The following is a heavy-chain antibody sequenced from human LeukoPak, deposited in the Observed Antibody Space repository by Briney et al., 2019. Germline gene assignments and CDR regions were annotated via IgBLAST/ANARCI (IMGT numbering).Heavy chain of an antibody. J-gene: IGHJ4*02. CDR1: GFTFSKYG. Sequence: GGSLRLSCAASGFTFSKYGMHWVRQAPGKGLEWVAFIRYDGSNRYYADSVKGRFTISRDNSKNMLYLQMNSLRGEDTAVYYCARDGLSTNWYLTWFDYWGQGTLVTVSS. D-gene: IGHD6-13*01. CDR2: IRYDGSNR. CDR3: ARDGLSTNWYLTWFDY. V-gene: IGHV3-30*02.